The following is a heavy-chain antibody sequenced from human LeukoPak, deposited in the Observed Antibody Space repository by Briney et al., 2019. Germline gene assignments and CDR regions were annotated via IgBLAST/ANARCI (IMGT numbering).Heavy chain of an antibody. V-gene: IGHV3-23*01. CDR2: ISGSGGST. D-gene: IGHD3-3*01. J-gene: IGHJ5*02. CDR3: AKGGTNYDFWSGYDHPFDP. CDR1: GFTFSSYA. Sequence: PGGSLRLSCAASGFTFSSYAMSWVRQAPGKGLEWVSAISGSGGSTYYADSVKGRFTISRDNSKNTLYLQMNSLRAEDTAVYYCAKGGTNYDFWSGYDHPFDPWGQGTLVTVSS.